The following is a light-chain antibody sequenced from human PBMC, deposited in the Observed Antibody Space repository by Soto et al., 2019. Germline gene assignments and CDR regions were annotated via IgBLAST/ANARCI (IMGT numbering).Light chain of an antibody. V-gene: IGKV3-11*01. CDR1: QSISNY. CDR3: QQYGGTPPIT. J-gene: IGKJ5*01. Sequence: EIVMTQSPATLSVSPGERATLSCRASQSISNYLAWYQQKPGQAPRLLIYDASNRATGIPARFSGSGSGTDFTLTISRLEPEDFAVYYCQQYGGTPPITFGQGTRLEIK. CDR2: DAS.